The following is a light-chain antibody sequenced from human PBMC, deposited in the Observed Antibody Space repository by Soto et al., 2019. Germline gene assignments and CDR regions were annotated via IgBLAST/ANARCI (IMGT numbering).Light chain of an antibody. CDR2: ATS. J-gene: IGKJ3*01. CDR3: QQSYSTPHT. CDR1: QSITNS. V-gene: IGKV1-39*01. Sequence: DIQMTQSPSSLSASVGDRVTITCRASQSITNSLNWYQHKPGKAPTLVVYATSSLQSGVPSRFSGSGSGTDFTLTISSLQPEDFATYFCQQSYSTPHTFGPGTKVDFK.